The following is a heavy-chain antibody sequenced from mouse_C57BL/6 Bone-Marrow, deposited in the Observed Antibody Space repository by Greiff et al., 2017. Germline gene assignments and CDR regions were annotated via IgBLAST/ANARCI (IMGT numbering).Heavy chain of an antibody. D-gene: IGHD1-1*01. Sequence: QVQLQQPGAELVKPGASVKMSCKASGYTFTRYWITWVKQRPGQGLEWIGDIYPGSGSTNYNEKFKSKATLTVDTSSSTAYMQLSSLTSEDSAVYYCARGGIYYYGPEAYWGQGTLVTVSA. V-gene: IGHV1-55*01. CDR2: IYPGSGST. J-gene: IGHJ3*01. CDR1: GYTFTRYW. CDR3: ARGGIYYYGPEAY.